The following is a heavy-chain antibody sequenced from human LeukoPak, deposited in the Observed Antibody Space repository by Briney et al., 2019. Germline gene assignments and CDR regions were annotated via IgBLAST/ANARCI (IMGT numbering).Heavy chain of an antibody. CDR2: IHPGDSDT. D-gene: IGHD2-2*01. CDR1: GYSFTSYW. J-gene: IGHJ4*02. V-gene: IGHV5-51*01. Sequence: GEPLKITCKGSGYSFTSYWIGGVRQMPGKGLEWMGIIHPGDSDTRYSPSFQGQVTISADKSISTAYLQWSSLKASDTAMYYCARWEKSAMVYWGQGTLVTVSS. CDR3: ARWEKSAMVY.